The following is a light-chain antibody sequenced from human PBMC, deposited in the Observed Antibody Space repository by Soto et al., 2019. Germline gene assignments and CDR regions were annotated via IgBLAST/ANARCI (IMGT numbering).Light chain of an antibody. Sequence: QSVLTQPPSASGTPGQRVTISASGGSSNIGSNTVSWYQQLPGTAPKLLIYDNDERPSGVPARFSGSKSGTSASLAISGLQSEDEGDYYCATWDDSRNGYVFGPGTKGTVL. CDR3: ATWDDSRNGYV. J-gene: IGLJ1*01. CDR2: DND. V-gene: IGLV1-44*01. CDR1: SSNIGSNT.